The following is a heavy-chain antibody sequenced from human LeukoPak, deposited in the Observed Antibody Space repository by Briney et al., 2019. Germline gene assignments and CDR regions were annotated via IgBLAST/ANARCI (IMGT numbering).Heavy chain of an antibody. J-gene: IGHJ4*02. V-gene: IGHV4-59*01. Sequence: SETLSLTCTVSGGSISSYYWSWIRQPPGEGLEWIGYIYYSGSTNYNPSLKSRVTISVDTSKNQFSLKLGSATAADTAVYYCVRWRRVAGIRGGFDYWGQGTLVTVSS. CDR2: IYYSGST. D-gene: IGHD6-19*01. CDR1: GGSISSYY. CDR3: VRWRRVAGIRGGFDY.